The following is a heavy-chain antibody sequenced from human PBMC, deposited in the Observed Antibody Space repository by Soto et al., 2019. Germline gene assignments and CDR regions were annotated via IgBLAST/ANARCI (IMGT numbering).Heavy chain of an antibody. CDR1: GFTFSSYS. CDR3: ARDYDFWSGPGFAFDI. D-gene: IGHD3-3*01. CDR2: ISSSSSYI. J-gene: IGHJ3*02. V-gene: IGHV3-21*01. Sequence: WGSLRLSCAASGFTFSSYSMNWVRQAPGKGREWVSSISSSSSYIYYADSVKGRFTISRDNAKNSLYLQMNSLRAEDTAVYYCARDYDFWSGPGFAFDIWGQGTMVTVSS.